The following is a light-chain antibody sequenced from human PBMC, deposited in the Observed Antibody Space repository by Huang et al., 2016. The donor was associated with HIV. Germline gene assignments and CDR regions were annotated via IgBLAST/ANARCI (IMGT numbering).Light chain of an antibody. CDR3: QQRSNWPIT. Sequence: EIVLTQSPATLSLSPGERATLSCRASQSISTYLAWYQQKRGQAPSLLIYDASNRATGIPARFSGSGSGTYFTLTISSLEPEDFAVYYCQQRSNWPITFGQGTRLEIK. CDR2: DAS. CDR1: QSISTY. V-gene: IGKV3-11*01. J-gene: IGKJ5*01.